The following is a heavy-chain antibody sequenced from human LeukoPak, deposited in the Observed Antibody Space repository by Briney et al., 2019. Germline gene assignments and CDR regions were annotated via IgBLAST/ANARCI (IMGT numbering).Heavy chain of an antibody. Sequence: SETLFLTCTVSGGSISSGGYYWSWIRQHSGRGLEWIGYIYDSGSTYYNPSLKSRVTISVDTSKNHFSLKLSSVTAADTAVYYCARVTMIVVVIDNWGQGTLVTVSS. D-gene: IGHD3-22*01. CDR1: GGSISSGGYY. CDR2: IYDSGST. J-gene: IGHJ4*02. V-gene: IGHV4-31*03. CDR3: ARVTMIVVVIDN.